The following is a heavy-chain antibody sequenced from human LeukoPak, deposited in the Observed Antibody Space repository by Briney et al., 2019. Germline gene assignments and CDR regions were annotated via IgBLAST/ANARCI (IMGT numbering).Heavy chain of an antibody. CDR3: ARLIYYGSGSEFDY. J-gene: IGHJ4*02. V-gene: IGHV4-38-2*01. D-gene: IGHD3-10*01. Sequence: PSETLSLTCAVSGYSISSGYYWGWIRQPPGTGLEWIGSIYHSGSTYYNPSLKSRVTISVDTSKNQFSLKLSSVTAADTAVYYCARLIYYGSGSEFDYWGQGTLVTVSS. CDR2: IYHSGST. CDR1: GYSISSGYY.